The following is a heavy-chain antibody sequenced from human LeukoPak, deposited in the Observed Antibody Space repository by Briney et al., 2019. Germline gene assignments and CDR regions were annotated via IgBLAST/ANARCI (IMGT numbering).Heavy chain of an antibody. Sequence: ASVKVSCKTSGYTFTSYGITWVRLAPGQGLEWMGWINPKTGGTNYGQKFHGRVTMTRDTSVSTVYMELRRLRYDDTAVYYCARGREILVVPFYYYIDVWGRGTTVTVSS. CDR2: INPKTGGT. CDR3: ARGREILVVPFYYYIDV. D-gene: IGHD2-2*01. J-gene: IGHJ6*03. V-gene: IGHV1-2*02. CDR1: GYTFTSYG.